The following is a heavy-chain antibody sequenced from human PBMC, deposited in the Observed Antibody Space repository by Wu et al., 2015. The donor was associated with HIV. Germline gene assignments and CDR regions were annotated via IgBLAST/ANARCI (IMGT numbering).Heavy chain of an antibody. CDR1: GYTFTSYY. Sequence: QVQLVQSGAEVKKPGASVKVSCKASGYTFTSYYMHWVRQAPGQGLEWMGIINPSGGSTSYAQKFQGRVTMTRDTSTSTVYMELSSLRSEDTAVYYCARAMAAAGTFISYLVYYYGMDAWAEGTDGHRLL. J-gene: IGHJ6*04. D-gene: IGHD6-13*01. CDR3: ARAMAAAGTFISYLVYYYGMDA. CDR2: INPSGGST. V-gene: IGHV1-46*01.